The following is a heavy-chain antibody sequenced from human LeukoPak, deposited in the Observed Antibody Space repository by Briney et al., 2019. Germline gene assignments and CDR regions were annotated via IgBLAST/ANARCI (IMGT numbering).Heavy chain of an antibody. CDR3: ARGGYSYVNYFDY. D-gene: IGHD5-18*01. J-gene: IGHJ4*02. Sequence: PSETLALTCTVSGDSMKSYYWTWIRQTPGKGLEWIGHIYYSGNINYNPSLMSRVTISLDTSKSQFSLKLSSVTAADTAVYYCARGGYSYVNYFDYWGQGTLVTVSS. CDR1: GDSMKSYY. CDR2: IYYSGNI. V-gene: IGHV4-59*01.